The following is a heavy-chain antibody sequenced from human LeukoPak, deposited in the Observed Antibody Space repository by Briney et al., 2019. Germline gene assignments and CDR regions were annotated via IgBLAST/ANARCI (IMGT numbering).Heavy chain of an antibody. J-gene: IGHJ4*02. CDR3: AKLYYYDRSGSFDY. CDR1: GFTFSSYG. D-gene: IGHD3-22*01. CDR2: ISGSGGST. Sequence: GGSLRLSCAASGFTFSSYGMSWVRQAPGKGLEWVSAISGSGGSTYYADSVKGRFTISRDNSKNTLYLQMNSLRAEDTAVYYCAKLYYYDRSGSFDYWGQGTLVTVSS. V-gene: IGHV3-23*01.